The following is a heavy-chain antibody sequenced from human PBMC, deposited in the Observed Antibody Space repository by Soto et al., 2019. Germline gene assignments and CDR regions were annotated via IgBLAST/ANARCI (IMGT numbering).Heavy chain of an antibody. CDR1: GGSISSYY. D-gene: IGHD3-3*01. CDR3: ARDRSRITIFGVVSYYFDY. CDR2: IYYSGST. J-gene: IGHJ4*02. Sequence: KPSETLSLTCTVSGGSISSYYWSWIRQPPGKGLEWIGYIYYSGSTNYNPSLKSRVTISVDTSKNQFSLKLSSVTAADTAVYYCARDRSRITIFGVVSYYFDYWGQGTLVTV. V-gene: IGHV4-59*01.